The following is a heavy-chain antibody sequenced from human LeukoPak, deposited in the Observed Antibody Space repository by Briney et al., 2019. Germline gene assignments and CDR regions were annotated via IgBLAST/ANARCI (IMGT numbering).Heavy chain of an antibody. D-gene: IGHD5-24*01. Sequence: ASVKVSCKASGYTFNTYAMNWVRQAPGQGLEWMGWISAYNGNTNYAQKLQGRVTMTTDTSTSTAYMELRGLRSDDTAVYYCARDRRRDGYNLWGQGTLVTVSS. CDR2: ISAYNGNT. CDR1: GYTFNTYA. J-gene: IGHJ4*02. CDR3: ARDRRRDGYNL. V-gene: IGHV1-18*01.